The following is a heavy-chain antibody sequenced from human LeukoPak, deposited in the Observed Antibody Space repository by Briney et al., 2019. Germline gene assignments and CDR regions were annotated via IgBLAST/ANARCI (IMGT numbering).Heavy chain of an antibody. V-gene: IGHV1-69*13. Sequence: ASVKLSCKASGGTFSSYAISWVRQAPGQGLEWMGGIIPIFGTANYAQKFQGRVTITADESTSTAYMELSSLRSEDTAVYYCARDGVTADDSYFDYWGQGTLVTVSS. D-gene: IGHD3-22*01. J-gene: IGHJ4*02. CDR1: GGTFSSYA. CDR3: ARDGVTADDSYFDY. CDR2: IIPIFGTA.